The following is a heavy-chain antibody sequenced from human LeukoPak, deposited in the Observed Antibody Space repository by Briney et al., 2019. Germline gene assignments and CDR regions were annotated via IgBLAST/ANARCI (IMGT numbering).Heavy chain of an antibody. Sequence: GGSLRLSCAASGFTFSSYAMHWVRQAPGKGLEWVAVISYDGSNKYYADSVKGRFTISRDNSKNTLYLQMNSLRPEDTAVYYCAKDGTRYYYYMDVWGKGTTVTVSS. CDR3: AKDGTRYYYYMDV. V-gene: IGHV3-30*04. CDR2: ISYDGSNK. CDR1: GFTFSSYA. J-gene: IGHJ6*03. D-gene: IGHD1-1*01.